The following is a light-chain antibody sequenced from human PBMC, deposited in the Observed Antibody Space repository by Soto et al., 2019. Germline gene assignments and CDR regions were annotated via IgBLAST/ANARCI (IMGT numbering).Light chain of an antibody. V-gene: IGLV2-23*01. CDR3: CSYSGSPTSNWV. J-gene: IGLJ3*02. Sequence: QSALTQPASVSGSPGQSITISCTGTNSDVGSYDLVSWYQQHPGKAPKVMIYEGSKRPSGVSNRFSGSKSGNTASLTISGLQAEDEADYYCCSYSGSPTSNWVFGGGTEVTVL. CDR2: EGS. CDR1: NSDVGSYDL.